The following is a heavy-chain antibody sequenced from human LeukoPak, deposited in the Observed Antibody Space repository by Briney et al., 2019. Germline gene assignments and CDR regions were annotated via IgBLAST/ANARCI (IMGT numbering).Heavy chain of an antibody. CDR3: ARVGSGSFDY. Sequence: SETLSLTCTVSGGSISTYYWSWIRQPPGKGLEWIGYIYYSGNTNCNPSLKSRVTISIDTSKNQFSLKLSSVTAADTAMYYCARVGSGSFDYWGQGTLVTVPS. V-gene: IGHV4-59*01. J-gene: IGHJ4*02. CDR1: GGSISTYY. D-gene: IGHD3-10*01. CDR2: IYYSGNT.